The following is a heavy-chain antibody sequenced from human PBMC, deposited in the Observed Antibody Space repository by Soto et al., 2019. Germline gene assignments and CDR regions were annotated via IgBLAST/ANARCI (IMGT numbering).Heavy chain of an antibody. Sequence: GSLRLSCAASGFSFRSHGMSWVRQAPGKGLEWVSALSDSGGRTYYADSVKGRFTISRDNSKNTLYLQMNSLRADDTAVYYCAKGGPGYAFDIWGQGTMVTVSS. CDR3: AKGGPGYAFDI. CDR2: LSDSGGRT. J-gene: IGHJ3*02. V-gene: IGHV3-23*01. CDR1: GFSFRSHG. D-gene: IGHD1-26*01.